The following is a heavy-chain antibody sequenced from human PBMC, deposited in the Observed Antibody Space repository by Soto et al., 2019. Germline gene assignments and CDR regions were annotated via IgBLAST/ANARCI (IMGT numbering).Heavy chain of an antibody. CDR2: IYYSGST. Sequence: SETLSLTCTVSGGSISSSSYYWGWIRQPPGKGLEWIGSIYYSGSTYYTPSLKSRVTISVDTSKNQFSLKLSSVTAADTAVYYCAGVSPYYYDSSGYYWGQGTLVTVSS. CDR3: AGVSPYYYDSSGYY. J-gene: IGHJ4*02. CDR1: GGSISSSSYY. V-gene: IGHV4-39*07. D-gene: IGHD3-22*01.